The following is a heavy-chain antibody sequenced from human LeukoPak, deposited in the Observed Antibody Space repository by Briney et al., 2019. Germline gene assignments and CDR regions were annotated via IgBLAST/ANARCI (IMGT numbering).Heavy chain of an antibody. Sequence: GRSLRLSCAASGFTFSSYAMHWVRQAPGKGLEWVAVISYDGSNKYYADSVKGRFTISRDNSKNTLYLQMNSLRAEDTAVYYCARDGLGLGELSFDYWGQGTLVTVSS. CDR1: GFTFSSYA. CDR3: ARDGLGLGELSFDY. J-gene: IGHJ4*02. V-gene: IGHV3-30-3*01. D-gene: IGHD3-16*02. CDR2: ISYDGSNK.